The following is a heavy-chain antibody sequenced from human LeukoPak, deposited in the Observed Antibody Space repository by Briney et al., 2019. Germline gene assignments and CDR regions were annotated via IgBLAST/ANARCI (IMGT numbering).Heavy chain of an antibody. CDR2: IYYSGST. V-gene: IGHV4-31*03. D-gene: IGHD1-26*01. CDR1: GGSISSGGYY. CDR3: ARDWEHGFFAFDI. J-gene: IGHJ3*02. Sequence: PSETLSLTCTVSGGSISSGGYYWSWIRQHPGKGLEWIGYIYYSGSTYYNPSLKSRVTISVDTSKNQFSLKLSSVTAADTAVYYCARDWEHGFFAFDIWGQGTMVTVSS.